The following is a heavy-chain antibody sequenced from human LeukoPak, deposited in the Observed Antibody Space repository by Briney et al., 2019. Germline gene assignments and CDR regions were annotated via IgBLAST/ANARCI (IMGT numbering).Heavy chain of an antibody. Sequence: GGSLRLSCAASGFTFDDYAMHWVRQAPGKGLEWVSGISWKSGSIGYADSVKGRFTISRDNAKNSLYLQMNSLRAEDMALYYCAKGYSSGWNDAFDIWGQGTMVTVSS. V-gene: IGHV3-9*03. CDR2: ISWKSGSI. CDR1: GFTFDDYA. J-gene: IGHJ3*02. D-gene: IGHD6-19*01. CDR3: AKGYSSGWNDAFDI.